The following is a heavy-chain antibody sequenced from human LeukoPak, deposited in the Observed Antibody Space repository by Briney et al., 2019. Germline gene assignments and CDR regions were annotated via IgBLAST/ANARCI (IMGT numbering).Heavy chain of an antibody. CDR3: ARDSSSSTREN. D-gene: IGHD6-13*01. V-gene: IGHV1-18*01. Sequence: ASVKVSCKASGYTFTSYGISWVRQAPGQGLEWMGWISGYNGNTNYAQKFRGRVTMTTDTSTSTVYMELRSLRSDDTAVYYCARDSSSSTRENWGQGTQVTVSS. J-gene: IGHJ4*02. CDR1: GYTFTSYG. CDR2: ISGYNGNT.